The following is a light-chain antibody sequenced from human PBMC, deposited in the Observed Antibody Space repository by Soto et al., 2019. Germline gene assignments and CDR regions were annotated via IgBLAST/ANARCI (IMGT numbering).Light chain of an antibody. Sequence: QSALTQPPSASGSPGQSVTISCTGTSSDVGAYNYVSWYQQHPGKAPKLMIYAVNKRPSGVPDRFSGSKSGNTASLTVSGLQAEDEAYYFCSSYAGSYNMIFGGGTKVTVL. CDR2: AVN. CDR3: SSYAGSYNMI. J-gene: IGLJ2*01. V-gene: IGLV2-8*01. CDR1: SSDVGAYNY.